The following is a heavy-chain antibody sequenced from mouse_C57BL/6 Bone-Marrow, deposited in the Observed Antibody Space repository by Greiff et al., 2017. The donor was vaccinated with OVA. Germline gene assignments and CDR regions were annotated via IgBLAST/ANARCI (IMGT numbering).Heavy chain of an antibody. CDR1: GYAFSSSW. CDR2: IYPGDGDT. V-gene: IGHV1-82*01. CDR3: ARRGEGYFDV. J-gene: IGHJ1*03. Sequence: VQLQESGPELVKPGASVKISCKASGYAFSSSWMNWVKQRPGKGLEWIGRIYPGDGDTNYNGKFKGKATLTADKSSSTAYMQLSSLTSEDSAVYYCARRGEGYFDVWGTGTTVTVSS.